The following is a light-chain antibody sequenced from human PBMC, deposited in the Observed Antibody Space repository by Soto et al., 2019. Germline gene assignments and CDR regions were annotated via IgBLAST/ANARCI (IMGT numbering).Light chain of an antibody. CDR2: DAS. V-gene: IGKV3-11*01. CDR1: QSVSSL. J-gene: IGKJ3*01. CDR3: QHRFNWPFT. Sequence: EIVLTQSPATLSLSPGERAPLSCRARQSVSSLLAWYQQKPGQAPRLLIYDASNRATGVPARFSGSGSGTDFTLTISSLEPEDFAVYYCQHRFNWPFTFGPGTKVDIK.